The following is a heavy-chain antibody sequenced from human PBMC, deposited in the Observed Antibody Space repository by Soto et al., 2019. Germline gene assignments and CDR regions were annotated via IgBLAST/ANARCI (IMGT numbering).Heavy chain of an antibody. CDR3: ARHERGVSDDYFDY. J-gene: IGHJ4*02. D-gene: IGHD6-13*01. Sequence: QLQLQESGPGLVKPSETLSLTCTVSGGSISSSSYYWGWIRQPPGKGLEWIGSIYYSGSTYYNPSLKSRVTLSVDTSKNQFSLKLSSVTAADTAVYYCARHERGVSDDYFDYWGQGTLVTVSS. CDR1: GGSISSSSYY. CDR2: IYYSGST. V-gene: IGHV4-39*01.